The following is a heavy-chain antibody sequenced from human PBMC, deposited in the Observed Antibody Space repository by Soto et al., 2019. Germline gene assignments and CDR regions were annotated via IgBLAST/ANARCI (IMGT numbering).Heavy chain of an antibody. CDR3: AKDRKYYDFWSGYYMDDAFDI. J-gene: IGHJ3*02. CDR1: GFTFSSYA. CDR2: ISGSGGST. D-gene: IGHD3-3*01. V-gene: IGHV3-23*01. Sequence: PGGSLRLSCEASGFTFSSYAMSWVRQAPGKGLEWVSAISGSGGSTYYADSVKGRFTISRDNSKNTLYLQMNSLRAEDTAVYYCAKDRKYYDFWSGYYMDDAFDIWGQGTMVTVSS.